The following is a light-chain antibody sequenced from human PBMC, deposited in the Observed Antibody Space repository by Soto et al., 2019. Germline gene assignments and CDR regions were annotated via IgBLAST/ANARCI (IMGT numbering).Light chain of an antibody. V-gene: IGKV3-15*01. CDR1: QSIKNN. J-gene: IGKJ4*01. CDR3: QQYDNWPPLT. CDR2: GAS. Sequence: EIVMTQSPATLSVSPGERATLSCRASQSIKNNLAWYQQKPGQSPRLLIYGASTRATVIPARFSGSGSGTEFSLTISSLQSEDFAVYYCQQYDNWPPLTFGGGTKVEIK.